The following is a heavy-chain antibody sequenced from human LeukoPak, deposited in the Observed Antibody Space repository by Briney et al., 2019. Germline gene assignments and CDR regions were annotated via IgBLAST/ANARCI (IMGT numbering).Heavy chain of an antibody. V-gene: IGHV4-39*01. D-gene: IGHD2-15*01. CDR2: IYYSGST. CDR3: ARQARRSSYLYYFDY. CDR1: GGSISSSSYY. J-gene: IGHJ4*02. Sequence: SETLSLTCTVSGGSISSSSYYWGWIRQPPGKGLEWIGSIYYSGSTYYNPSLKSRVTISVDTSKNQFSLKLSSVTAADTAVYDCARQARRSSYLYYFDYWGQGTLVTVSS.